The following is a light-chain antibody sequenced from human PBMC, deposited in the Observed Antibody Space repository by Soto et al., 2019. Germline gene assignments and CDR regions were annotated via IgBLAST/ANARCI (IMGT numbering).Light chain of an antibody. Sequence: EIVMTQSTATLSVSPGERATLSCRASQSVSSNLAWYQQKPGQAPRLLIYGASTRATGIPARFSGSGSGTEFTLTISSLQSEDFAVYYCQQYNNWPLYTFGQGTKLEL. CDR2: GAS. V-gene: IGKV3-15*01. CDR1: QSVSSN. J-gene: IGKJ2*01. CDR3: QQYNNWPLYT.